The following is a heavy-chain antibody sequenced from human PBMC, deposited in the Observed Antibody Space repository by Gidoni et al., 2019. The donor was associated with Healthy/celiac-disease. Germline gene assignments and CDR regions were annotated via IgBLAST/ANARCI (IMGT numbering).Heavy chain of an antibody. V-gene: IGHV4-39*07. CDR2: IYYSGST. CDR3: ASILRVAGRRRGYYYGMDV. J-gene: IGHJ6*02. D-gene: IGHD6-19*01. CDR1: GGSISSSSYY. Sequence: QLQLQESGPGLVKPSETLSLTCTVSGGSISSSSYYWGWIRQPPGKGLEWIGSIYYSGSTYYNPSLKSRVTISVDTSKNQFSLKLSSVTAADTAVYYGASILRVAGRRRGYYYGMDVWGQGTTVTVSS.